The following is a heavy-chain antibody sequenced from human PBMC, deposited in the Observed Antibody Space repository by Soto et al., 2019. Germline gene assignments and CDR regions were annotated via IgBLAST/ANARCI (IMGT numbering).Heavy chain of an antibody. CDR2: FDPEDGET. CDR3: ATKVNLDFWSGYPGASRMDV. J-gene: IGHJ6*02. V-gene: IGHV1-24*01. Sequence: ASVKVSCKVSGYTLTELSMHWVRQAPGKGLEWMGGFDPEDGETIYAQKFQGRVTMTEDTSTDTAYMELSSLRSGDTAVYYCATKVNLDFWSGYPGASRMDVWGQGTTVTVSS. D-gene: IGHD3-3*01. CDR1: GYTLTELS.